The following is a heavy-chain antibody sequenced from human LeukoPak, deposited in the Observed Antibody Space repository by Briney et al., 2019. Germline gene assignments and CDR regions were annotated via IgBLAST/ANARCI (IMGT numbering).Heavy chain of an antibody. D-gene: IGHD3-10*01. CDR2: IYSGGST. CDR3: AREVIGSGSYYTGDY. Sequence: GGSLRLSCAASGFTFSDYYMSWVRQAPGKGLEWVSVIYSGGSTYYADSVKGRFTISRDNSKNTLYLQMNSLRAEDTAVYYCAREVIGSGSYYTGDYWGQGTLVTVSS. J-gene: IGHJ4*02. V-gene: IGHV3-53*01. CDR1: GFTFSDYY.